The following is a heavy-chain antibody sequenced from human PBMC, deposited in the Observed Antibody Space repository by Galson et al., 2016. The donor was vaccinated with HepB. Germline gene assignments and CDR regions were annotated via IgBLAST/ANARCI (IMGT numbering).Heavy chain of an antibody. CDR2: IRSTGGNT. Sequence: SLRLSCAASGFTFNDYAMHWVRQAPGKGLEYVSAIRSTGGNTYYADSVKGRFTISRDNSKNTLYLQMSSLRPEDTAVYYCVRSESGNLWVYFDLWGRGTLVTVSS. D-gene: IGHD1-26*01. CDR3: VRSESGNLWVYFDL. CDR1: GFTFNDYA. V-gene: IGHV3-64D*09. J-gene: IGHJ2*01.